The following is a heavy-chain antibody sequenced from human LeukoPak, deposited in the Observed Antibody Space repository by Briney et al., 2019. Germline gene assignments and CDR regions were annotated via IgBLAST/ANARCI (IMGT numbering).Heavy chain of an antibody. Sequence: SQTLSLTFAISGDSVSISTAVWNWIRQSPSSGLEWLGKTNYRSTWYHDYAVSVTGRIIITPDTSKNQFPLQLNSVTPDDTAVYFCARINWDDAFDVWGQGTMVTVSS. V-gene: IGHV6-1*01. J-gene: IGHJ3*01. D-gene: IGHD1-1*01. CDR1: GDSVSISTAV. CDR2: TNYRSTWYH. CDR3: ARINWDDAFDV.